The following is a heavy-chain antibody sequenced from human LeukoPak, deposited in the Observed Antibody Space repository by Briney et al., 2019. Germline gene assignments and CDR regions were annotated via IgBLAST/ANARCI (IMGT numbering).Heavy chain of an antibody. CDR3: TTHLGYCSGGSCYS. D-gene: IGHD2-15*01. J-gene: IGHJ4*02. Sequence: PGGSLRLSCAASGFTFSSYWMHWVRQAPGKGLVWVSRINSDGSSTSYADSVKGRFTISRDNAKNTLYLQMNSLKTEDTAVYYCTTHLGYCSGGSCYSGGQGTLVTVSS. CDR2: INSDGSST. V-gene: IGHV3-74*01. CDR1: GFTFSSYW.